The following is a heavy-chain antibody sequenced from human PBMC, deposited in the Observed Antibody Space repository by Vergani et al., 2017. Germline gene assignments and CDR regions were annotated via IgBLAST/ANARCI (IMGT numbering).Heavy chain of an antibody. CDR1: GFTFSSYW. CDR2: IKQDGSEK. J-gene: IGHJ1*01. CDR3: ARDGAITMVRGVIPRAAEYFQH. D-gene: IGHD3-10*01. V-gene: IGHV3-7*01. Sequence: VQLVESGGGVVQPGGSLRLSCAASGFTFSSYWMSWVRQAPGKGLEWVANIKQDGSEKYYVDSVKGRFTISRDNAKNSLYLQMNSLRAEDTAVYYCARDGAITMVRGVIPRAAEYFQHWGQGTLVTVSS.